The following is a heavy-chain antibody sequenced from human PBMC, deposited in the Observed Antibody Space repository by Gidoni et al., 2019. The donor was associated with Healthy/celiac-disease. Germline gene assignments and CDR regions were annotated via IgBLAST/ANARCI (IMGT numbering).Heavy chain of an antibody. D-gene: IGHD3-10*02. CDR1: GFTVSSNY. CDR3: ARDHVGDAFDI. J-gene: IGHJ3*02. CDR2: IYSGGST. V-gene: IGHV3-53*02. Sequence: EVQLVETGGGLIQPGGSLRLSCAASGFTVSSNYMSWVRQAPGKGLEWVPVIYSGGSTYYADSVKGRFTISRDNSKNTLYLQMNSLRAEDTAVYYCARDHVGDAFDIWGQGTMVTVSS.